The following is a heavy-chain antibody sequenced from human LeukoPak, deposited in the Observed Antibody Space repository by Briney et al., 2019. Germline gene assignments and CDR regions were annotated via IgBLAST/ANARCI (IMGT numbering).Heavy chain of an antibody. D-gene: IGHD4-17*01. CDR3: ARDRSTVTALDY. V-gene: IGHV3-33*01. J-gene: IGHJ4*02. CDR2: IWYDGSNK. Sequence: PGGSLRLSCAASGFTFSSYGMHWVRDAPRKGLEWVAVIWYDGSNKYYAAYVKGRFTISRDNYKNTLYLQMNSLRAEDTAVYYCARDRSTVTALDYWGQGTLVTVSS. CDR1: GFTFSSYG.